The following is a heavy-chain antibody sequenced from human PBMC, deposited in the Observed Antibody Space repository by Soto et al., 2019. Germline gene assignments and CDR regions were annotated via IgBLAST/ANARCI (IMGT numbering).Heavy chain of an antibody. CDR3: VRDHAVAASDY. J-gene: IGHJ4*02. Sequence: GGSLRLSCAASGFTFDDYAMHWVRQAPGKGLEWVSGISWNSGGIGYADSVKGRFTISRDNAKNSLYLQMNSLRAEDTAVYYCVRDHAVAASDYWGQGALVTVSS. V-gene: IGHV3-9*01. CDR2: ISWNSGGI. CDR1: GFTFDDYA. D-gene: IGHD6-13*01.